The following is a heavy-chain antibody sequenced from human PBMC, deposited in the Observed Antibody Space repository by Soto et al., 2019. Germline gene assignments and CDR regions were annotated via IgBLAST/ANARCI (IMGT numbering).Heavy chain of an antibody. Sequence: GGSLRLSCAASGFTFSSYAMSWVRQAPGKGLEWVSAISGSGGSTYYADSVKGRFTISRDNSKNTLYLQMNSLRAEDTAVYYCAKIPIAASGKDRFDYWGQGTLVTVPS. CDR3: AKIPIAASGKDRFDY. V-gene: IGHV3-23*01. J-gene: IGHJ4*02. D-gene: IGHD6-13*01. CDR2: ISGSGGST. CDR1: GFTFSSYA.